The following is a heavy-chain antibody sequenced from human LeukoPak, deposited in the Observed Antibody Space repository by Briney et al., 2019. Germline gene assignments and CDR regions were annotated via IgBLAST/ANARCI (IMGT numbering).Heavy chain of an antibody. CDR1: GGSIRSYY. D-gene: IGHD2-15*01. Sequence: KSSETLSLTCTVSGGSIRSYYWSWIRQPPGKGLEWIGYIYYSGSTNYNPSLKSRVTISVDTSKNQFSLKLSSVTAADTAVYYCARDRGGRWWFDYWGQGTLVTVSS. J-gene: IGHJ4*02. V-gene: IGHV4-59*01. CDR2: IYYSGST. CDR3: ARDRGGRWWFDY.